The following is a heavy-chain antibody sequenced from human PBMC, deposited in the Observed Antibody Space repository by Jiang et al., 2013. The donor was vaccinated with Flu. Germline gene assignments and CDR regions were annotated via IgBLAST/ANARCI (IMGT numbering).Heavy chain of an antibody. Sequence: TLSLTCAVSGGSISSSNWWSWVRQPPGKGLEWIGEIYHSGSTNYNPSLKSRVTISVDKSKNQFSLKLSSVTAADTAVYYCAGGTHYDFWSGLNYWGQGTLVTVSS. V-gene: IGHV4-4*02. CDR1: GGSISSSNW. D-gene: IGHD3-3*01. J-gene: IGHJ4*02. CDR3: AGGTHYDFWSGLNY. CDR2: IYHSGST.